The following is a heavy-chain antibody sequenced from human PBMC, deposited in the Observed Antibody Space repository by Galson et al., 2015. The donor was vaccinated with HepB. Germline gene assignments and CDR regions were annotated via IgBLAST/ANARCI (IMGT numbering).Heavy chain of an antibody. V-gene: IGHV1-69*02. CDR2: IIPILGIA. Sequence: SVKVSCKASGGTFSSYTISWVRQAPGQGLEWMGRIIPILGIATYAQKFQGRVTITADKSTSTAYMELSSLRSEDTAVYYCASSAGYYYGMDVWGQGTTVTVSS. CDR3: ASSAGYYYGMDV. CDR1: GGTFSSYT. J-gene: IGHJ6*02. D-gene: IGHD6-13*01.